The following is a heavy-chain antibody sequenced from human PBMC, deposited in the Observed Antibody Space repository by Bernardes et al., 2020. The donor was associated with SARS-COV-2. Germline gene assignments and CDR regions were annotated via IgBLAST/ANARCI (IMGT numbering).Heavy chain of an antibody. CDR1: GFTFSSYW. CDR2: IKQDGSEK. D-gene: IGHD3-9*01. J-gene: IGHJ4*02. CDR3: ARAGRGRYFDWSNSDPFDY. V-gene: IGHV3-7*01. Sequence: GGSLRLSCAASGFTFSSYWMSWVRQAPGKGLEWVANIKQDGSEKYYVDSVKGRFTISRDNAKNSLYLQMNSLRAEDTAVYYCARAGRGRYFDWSNSDPFDYWGQGTLVTVSS.